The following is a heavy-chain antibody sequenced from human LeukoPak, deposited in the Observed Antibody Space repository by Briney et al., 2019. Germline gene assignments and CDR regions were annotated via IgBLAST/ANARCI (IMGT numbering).Heavy chain of an antibody. CDR2: IYYSGST. D-gene: IGHD3-10*01. CDR3: ARVEVRPMVRGVIDY. V-gene: IGHV4-59*01. J-gene: IGHJ4*02. Sequence: SETLSLTCTVSGGSISSYYWSWIRQPPGKGLEWIGYIYYSGSTKYNPSLKSRVTISVDTSKNQFSLKLSSVTAADTAVYYCARVEVRPMVRGVIDYWGQGTLVTVSS. CDR1: GGSISSYY.